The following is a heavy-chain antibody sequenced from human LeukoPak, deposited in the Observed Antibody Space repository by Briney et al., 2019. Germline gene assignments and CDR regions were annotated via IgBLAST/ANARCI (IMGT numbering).Heavy chain of an antibody. V-gene: IGHV3-23*01. CDR3: AILTTHSSSSQFDY. CDR2: ISGSGTIT. J-gene: IGHJ4*02. D-gene: IGHD6-6*01. Sequence: GESLRLSCAASGFTFSRYAMSWVRQAPGKGLEWVSAISGSGTITYYADSVKGRFTISRDNSKDTLYLQMNSLRAEDTAIYFCAILTTHSSSSQFDYWGQGTLVTVSS. CDR1: GFTFSRYA.